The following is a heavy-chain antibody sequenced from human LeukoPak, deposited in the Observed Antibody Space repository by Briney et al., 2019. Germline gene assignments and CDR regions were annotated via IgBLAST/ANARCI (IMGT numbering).Heavy chain of an antibody. V-gene: IGHV1-2*02. CDR2: INPSSGGT. D-gene: IGHD5-18*01. Sequence: EASVKVSCKASGYTFTGYYVHWVRQAPGQGLEWMGWINPSSGGTNYAQKFQGRVTMTGDTFISTVYMELSRLSSDDTAVYFCAGRPDTAMVPIFDYWGQGTLVTISS. J-gene: IGHJ4*02. CDR3: AGRPDTAMVPIFDY. CDR1: GYTFTGYY.